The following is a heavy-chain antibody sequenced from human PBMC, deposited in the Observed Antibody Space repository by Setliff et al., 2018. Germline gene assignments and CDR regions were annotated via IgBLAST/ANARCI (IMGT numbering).Heavy chain of an antibody. CDR3: ARGDVYSGSYYHFDY. V-gene: IGHV1-3*01. Sequence: ASVKVSCKASGDTSTTYAIHWVRQAPGQGLEWMGWINAGNGNIRYSQNFQGRVTITRDTSASTAYLELSSLTSEDTAIYYCARGDVYSGSYYHFDYWGQGTLVTVSS. CDR1: GDTSTTYA. D-gene: IGHD1-26*01. J-gene: IGHJ4*02. CDR2: INAGNGNI.